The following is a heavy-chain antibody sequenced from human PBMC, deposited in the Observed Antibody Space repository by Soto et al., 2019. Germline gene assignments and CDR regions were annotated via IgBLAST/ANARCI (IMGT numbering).Heavy chain of an antibody. V-gene: IGHV1-2*02. CDR3: ARGTGSSWFDP. CDR1: GYTFIAYY. J-gene: IGHJ5*02. CDR2: INTRNGAT. D-gene: IGHD3-10*01. Sequence: QVQLVQSGAEVENPGASVSVSCRASGYTFIAYYMHWVRQAPGHGLEWMGWINTRNGATKYAQKFQDRVTMTRDASINTAYMQLTRLTSDDTAVYYCARGTGSSWFDPWGQGTLVAVSS.